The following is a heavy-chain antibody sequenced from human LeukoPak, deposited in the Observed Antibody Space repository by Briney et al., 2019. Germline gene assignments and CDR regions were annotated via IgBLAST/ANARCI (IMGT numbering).Heavy chain of an antibody. CDR2: IKSDGSIT. CDR1: GLTFSSYW. CDR3: ARAYSGSFFDY. Sequence: GGSLRLSCAASGLTFSSYWMHWVRQAPGKGLVWVSRIKSDGSITNYADSVKGRFTISRDNAKNTLYLQMTSLRAEDTAVYYCARAYSGSFFDYWGQGTLVTVSS. J-gene: IGHJ4*02. V-gene: IGHV3-74*01. D-gene: IGHD1-26*01.